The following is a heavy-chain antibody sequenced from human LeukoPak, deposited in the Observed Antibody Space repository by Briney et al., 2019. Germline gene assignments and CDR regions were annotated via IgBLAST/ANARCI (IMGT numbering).Heavy chain of an antibody. CDR3: ARGARGSYSY. Sequence: SETLSLTCNVSGASMSSNYWSWIRQPPGKGLEWIGYIYHSGNTNYSPSLESRVTMSVDESKNQFSLRVHFVSAADTAVYYCARGARGSYSYWGQGTLVTVSS. D-gene: IGHD1-26*01. V-gene: IGHV4-4*09. CDR1: GASMSSNY. J-gene: IGHJ4*02. CDR2: IYHSGNT.